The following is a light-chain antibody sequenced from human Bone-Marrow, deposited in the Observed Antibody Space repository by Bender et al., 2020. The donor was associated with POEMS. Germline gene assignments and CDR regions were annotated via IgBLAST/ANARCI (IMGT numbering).Light chain of an antibody. V-gene: IGLV1-44*01. Sequence: QSVLTQPPSASGTPGQRVTISCSGSSSNIGTNPVNWYQQLPGTAPKLLIYSDNQRPSGVPARFSGSKSGTSASLAISGLQSEDEADYYCVTWDDSLNGQVFGTGTKVTVL. J-gene: IGLJ1*01. CDR1: SSNIGTNP. CDR3: VTWDDSLNGQV. CDR2: SDN.